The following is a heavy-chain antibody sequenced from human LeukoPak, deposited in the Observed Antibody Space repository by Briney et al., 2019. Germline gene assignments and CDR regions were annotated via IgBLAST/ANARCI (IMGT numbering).Heavy chain of an antibody. CDR1: GFTFSRSA. Sequence: PGGSLRLSCAASGFTFSRSAMTWVRQGPGTGLEFVASNSGGATYYADSVKGRFTISRDNSKSTLYLQMNSLRAEDTALYYCAKDGLYYDGSEHVYYFDSWGQGTLVTVSS. CDR3: AKDGLYYDGSEHVYYFDS. J-gene: IGHJ4*02. V-gene: IGHV3-23*01. CDR2: NSGGAT. D-gene: IGHD3-22*01.